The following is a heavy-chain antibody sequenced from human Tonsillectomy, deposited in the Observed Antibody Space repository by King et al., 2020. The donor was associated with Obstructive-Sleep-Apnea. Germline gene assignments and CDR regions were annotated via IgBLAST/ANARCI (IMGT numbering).Heavy chain of an antibody. CDR1: GFIFITQD. J-gene: IGHJ4*02. V-gene: IGHV3-30*02. Sequence: VQLVESGGGVVQPRRSLRLSCSTSGFIFITQDMHWVRPAPGKGLDWVAFIRYDGSGKYYWDSVKGRFTISRDNSKNTMYLQVNSLRAEDTAVYYRATWGYNISGSYFDHWGQGTLVTVSS. CDR2: IRYDGSGK. D-gene: IGHD3-10*01. CDR3: ATWGYNISGSYFDH.